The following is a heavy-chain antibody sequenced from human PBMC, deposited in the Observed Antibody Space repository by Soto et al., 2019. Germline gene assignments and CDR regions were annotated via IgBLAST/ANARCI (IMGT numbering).Heavy chain of an antibody. J-gene: IGHJ4*02. D-gene: IGHD3-22*01. CDR1: GGTFSSYA. V-gene: IGHV1-69*01. CDR3: ARDRRHYDSSGYYCYFDY. CDR2: IISFFGTA. Sequence: QVQLVQSGAEVKKPGSSVKVSCKASGGTFSSYAISWVRQAPGQGLEWMGGIISFFGTASYAQKFQGRVTITADDSTSTAYMELSSLRSEDTAVYYCARDRRHYDSSGYYCYFDYWGQGTLVTVSS.